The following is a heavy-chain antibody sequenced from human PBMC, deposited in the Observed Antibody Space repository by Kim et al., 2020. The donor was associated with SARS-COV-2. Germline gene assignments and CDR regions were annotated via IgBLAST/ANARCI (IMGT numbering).Heavy chain of an antibody. Sequence: KGRFTISRDKYKNTLYLQMNSRRAEDTAVYYCAKSTVTTHDAFDIWGQGTMVTVSS. V-gene: IGHV3-33*03. J-gene: IGHJ3*02. D-gene: IGHD4-17*01. CDR3: AKSTVTTHDAFDI.